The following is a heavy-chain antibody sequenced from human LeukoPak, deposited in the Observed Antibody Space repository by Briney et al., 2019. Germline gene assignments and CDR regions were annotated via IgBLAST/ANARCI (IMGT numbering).Heavy chain of an antibody. Sequence: PGGSLRLSCATSGFTFSSYWMHWVRQVPGKGLVWVSRVNGDGTSTSYADPVQGRFTISRDNAKNTLYLYMNSLRGDDTAIYFCVRSCSSGSCYGYKDYWGQGTLVTVSS. CDR2: VNGDGTST. D-gene: IGHD2-2*01. V-gene: IGHV3-74*01. CDR1: GFTFSSYW. CDR3: VRSCSSGSCYGYKDY. J-gene: IGHJ4*02.